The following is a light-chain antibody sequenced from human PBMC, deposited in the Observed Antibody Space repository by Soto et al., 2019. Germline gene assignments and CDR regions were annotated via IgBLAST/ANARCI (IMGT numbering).Light chain of an antibody. CDR3: QQRSNWPPEFT. V-gene: IGKV3-11*01. J-gene: IGKJ2*01. CDR2: DAV. Sequence: EIVLTQSPAYLSLTPGERVTLSCRASQSITSYLAWYQKKPGQTPRLLIYDAVNRATGVPDRFSGGGSETDFTLTISSLEAEDSAVYYCQQRSNWPPEFTFGQGTRVEIK. CDR1: QSITSY.